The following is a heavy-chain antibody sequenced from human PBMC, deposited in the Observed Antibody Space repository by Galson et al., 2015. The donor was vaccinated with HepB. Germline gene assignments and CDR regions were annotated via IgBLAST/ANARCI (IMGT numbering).Heavy chain of an antibody. J-gene: IGHJ5*02. CDR2: IYTSGST. D-gene: IGHD2-21*02. CDR3: ARDNSEDIVVVTAIPNWFDP. Sequence: RQPAGKGLEWIGRIYTSGSTNYNPSLKSRVTMSVDTSKNQFSLKLSSVTAADTAVYYCARDNSEDIVVVTAIPNWFDPWGQGTLVTVSS. V-gene: IGHV4-4*07.